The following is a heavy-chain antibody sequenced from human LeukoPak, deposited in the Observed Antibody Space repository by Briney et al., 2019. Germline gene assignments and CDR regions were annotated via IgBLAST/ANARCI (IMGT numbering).Heavy chain of an antibody. V-gene: IGHV3-23*01. CDR3: AKVSLVVVIAY. CDR2: ISGSGGST. D-gene: IGHD3-22*01. J-gene: IGHJ4*02. Sequence: GGSLRLSCAASGFTFSSYAMSGVRQAPGKGLEGVSAISGSGGSTYYADSVKGRFTISRDNSKNTLYLQMNSLRAEDTAVYYCAKVSLVVVIAYWGQGTLVTVSS. CDR1: GFTFSSYA.